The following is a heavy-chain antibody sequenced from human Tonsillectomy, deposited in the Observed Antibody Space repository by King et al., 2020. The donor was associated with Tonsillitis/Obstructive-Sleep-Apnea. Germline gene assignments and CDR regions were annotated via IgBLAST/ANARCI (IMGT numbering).Heavy chain of an antibody. J-gene: IGHJ3*02. Sequence: VQLVESGGGLVKPGGSLRLSCAASGFTFSSYSMNWVRQAPGKGLEWVSAISSSSSYIYYADSVKGRFTISRDNAKNSLYLQMNSLRAEDTAVYYCARDNTVDAFDIWGQGTMVTVSS. V-gene: IGHV3-21*01. CDR3: ARDNTVDAFDI. D-gene: IGHD4-17*01. CDR2: ISSSSSYI. CDR1: GFTFSSYS.